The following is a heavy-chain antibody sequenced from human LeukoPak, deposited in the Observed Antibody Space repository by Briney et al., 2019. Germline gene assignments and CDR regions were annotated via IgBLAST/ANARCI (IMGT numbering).Heavy chain of an antibody. V-gene: IGHV3-11*04. D-gene: IGHD2/OR15-2a*01. CDR3: ARSSSYFTYFDL. J-gene: IGHJ2*01. Sequence: GPLRLSFAASGFTLRDYYMSWIRQAPGKGLEWISYMSSTGNTIYYAESVKGRFTVSRDSANNSMSLQMTSLRAEDSAVYYCARSSSYFTYFDLWGRDTLVTV. CDR2: MSSTGNTI. CDR1: GFTLRDYY.